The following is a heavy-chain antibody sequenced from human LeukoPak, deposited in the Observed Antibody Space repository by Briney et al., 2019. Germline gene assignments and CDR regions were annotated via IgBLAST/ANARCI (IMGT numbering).Heavy chain of an antibody. CDR1: GFTFSSYG. J-gene: IGHJ4*02. CDR2: ISSTSTYI. Sequence: PGGSLRLSCAASGFTFSSYGMSWVRQAPGKGLEWVSSISSTSTYIYYADSVKGRFTISRDNAKNSLYLQMNSLRAEDTAVYYCARDHRTGTTNLDYWGQGTLVTVSS. V-gene: IGHV3-21*04. D-gene: IGHD1-1*01. CDR3: ARDHRTGTTNLDY.